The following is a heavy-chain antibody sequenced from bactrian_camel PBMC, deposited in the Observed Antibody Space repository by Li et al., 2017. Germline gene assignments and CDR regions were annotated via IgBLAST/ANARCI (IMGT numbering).Heavy chain of an antibody. CDR1: GYIDSAGC. J-gene: IGHJ6*01. CDR2: IYRDRGYT. CDR3: AFIDDYWGSKCYANNPPATIGS. V-gene: IGHV3S54*01. D-gene: IGHD3*01. Sequence: HVQLVESGGGSVQAGGSLRLSCADSGYIDSAGCMGWFRQAPGKQREGVAAIYRDRGYTWYADSVKGRFTISHDNAKNTLYLQMTSLKPEDTAMYYCAFIDDYWGSKCYANNPPATIGSEGQGTQVTVS.